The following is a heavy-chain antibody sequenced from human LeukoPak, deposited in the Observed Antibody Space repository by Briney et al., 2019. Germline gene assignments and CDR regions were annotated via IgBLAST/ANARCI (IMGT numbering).Heavy chain of an antibody. V-gene: IGHV3-30-3*01. Sequence: GGSLRLSCAASGFTFSIFSMHRVRQAPGKGLEWVAVISYDGTHKYYADSVKGRFTISRDNSKNTLYVQMDSLRAEDTAVYYCAREDQQLDSWGQGTLVTVSS. J-gene: IGHJ4*02. CDR1: GFTFSIFS. CDR3: AREDQQLDS. D-gene: IGHD6-13*01. CDR2: ISYDGTHK.